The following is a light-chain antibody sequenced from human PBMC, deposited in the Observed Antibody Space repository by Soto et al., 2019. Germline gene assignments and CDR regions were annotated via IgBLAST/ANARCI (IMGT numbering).Light chain of an antibody. Sequence: EIVLTQSPATLSVSPGERASLSCRASRSVSNNLAWFQQKPGQAPSLLIYGASTRATGIPARFSGSGSGTEFTLTITSLQSEDFAVYYCQQYNNWPITFGQGTLLEVK. CDR3: QQYNNWPIT. CDR1: RSVSNN. V-gene: IGKV3-15*01. J-gene: IGKJ5*01. CDR2: GAS.